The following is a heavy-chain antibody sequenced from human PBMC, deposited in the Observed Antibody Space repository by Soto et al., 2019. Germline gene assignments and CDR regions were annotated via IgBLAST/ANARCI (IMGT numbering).Heavy chain of an antibody. CDR1: GGTFSSYA. D-gene: IGHD3-10*01. Sequence: GASVKVSCKASGGTFSSYAISWVRQAPGQGLEWMGGIIPIFGTANYAQKFQGRVTITADESTSTSYMELSSLRSKDTAVYYCARDSAYGSGSYYYYGMDVWGQGTTVTVSS. CDR2: IIPIFGTA. CDR3: ARDSAYGSGSYYYYGMDV. J-gene: IGHJ6*02. V-gene: IGHV1-69*13.